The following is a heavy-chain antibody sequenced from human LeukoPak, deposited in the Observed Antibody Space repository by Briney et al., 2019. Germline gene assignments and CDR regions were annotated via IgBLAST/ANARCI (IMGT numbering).Heavy chain of an antibody. CDR3: ARAPVDETGGPGGVGNYFDY. V-gene: IGHV1-69*04. CDR1: GYTFTSYD. CDR2: IIPILGIA. D-gene: IGHD7-27*01. Sequence: ASVKVSCKASGYTFTSYDINWVRQATGQGLEWMGRIIPILGIANYAQKFQGRVTITADKSTSTAYMELSSLRSEDTAVYYCARAPVDETGGPGGVGNYFDYWGQGTLVTVSS. J-gene: IGHJ4*02.